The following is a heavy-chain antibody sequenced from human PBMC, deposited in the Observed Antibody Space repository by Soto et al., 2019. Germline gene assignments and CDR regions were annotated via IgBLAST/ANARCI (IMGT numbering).Heavy chain of an antibody. D-gene: IGHD3-10*01. CDR2: IIPILGIA. CDR3: ARDAVRGGITRFDP. V-gene: IGHV1-69*08. J-gene: IGHJ5*02. Sequence: QVQLVQSGAEVKKPGSSVKVSCKASGGTFSSYTISWVRQAPGQGLEWMGRIIPILGIANYAQTFQDKVTITADKSPSTAYMELSSLRSEDTAVYYCARDAVRGGITRFDPWGQGTLVTVSS. CDR1: GGTFSSYT.